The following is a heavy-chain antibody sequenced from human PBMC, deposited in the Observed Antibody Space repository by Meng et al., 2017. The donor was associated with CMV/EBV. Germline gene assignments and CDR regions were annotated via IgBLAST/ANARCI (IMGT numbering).Heavy chain of an antibody. V-gene: IGHV3-30*02. Sequence: GESLKISCAASGFTFSSYGMHWVRQAPGKGLEWVAFIRYDRSNKYYADSVKGRFTISRDNSKNTLYLQMNSLRAEDTAVYYCAKEGYGGKSGYLDYWGQGTLVTVSS. CDR2: IRYDRSNK. D-gene: IGHD4-23*01. CDR3: AKEGYGGKSGYLDY. CDR1: GFTFSSYG. J-gene: IGHJ4*02.